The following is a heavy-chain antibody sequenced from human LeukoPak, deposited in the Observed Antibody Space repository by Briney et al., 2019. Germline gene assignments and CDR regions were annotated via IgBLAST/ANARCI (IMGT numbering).Heavy chain of an antibody. Sequence: ASVKVSCKASGYTFTSYDINWVRQATGQGLEWMGWINPNSGGTNYAQKFQGWVTMTRDTSISTAYMELSRLRSDDTAVYYCARADYGMDVWGQGTTVTVSS. V-gene: IGHV1-2*04. CDR2: INPNSGGT. J-gene: IGHJ6*02. CDR3: ARADYGMDV. CDR1: GYTFTSYD.